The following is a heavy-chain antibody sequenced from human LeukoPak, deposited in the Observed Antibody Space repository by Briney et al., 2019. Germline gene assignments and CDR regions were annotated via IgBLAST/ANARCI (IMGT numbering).Heavy chain of an antibody. J-gene: IGHJ4*02. V-gene: IGHV3-23*01. CDR1: GFAFSGYA. CDR2: ITAGGDST. CDR3: AKSHASIWNVYDY. D-gene: IGHD6-13*01. Sequence: GGSLRLSCAASGFAFSGYAMSWVRLAPGEGLEWVSAITAGGDSTYYAESVKGRFTISRDNLKNMVFLQMSTLRAEDTAIYYCAKSHASIWNVYDYWGQGTLVTVSS.